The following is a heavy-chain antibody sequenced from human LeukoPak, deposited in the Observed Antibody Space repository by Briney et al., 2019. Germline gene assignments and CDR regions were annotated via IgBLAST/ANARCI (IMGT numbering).Heavy chain of an antibody. V-gene: IGHV4-34*01. Sequence: PSETLSLTCAVYGGSFSGYYWSWIRQPPGKGLEWIGEINHSGSTNYNPSLKSRVTISVDTSKNQFSLKLSSVTAADTAVYYCARGGRYWTYYFDYWGRGTLVTVSS. CDR2: INHSGST. J-gene: IGHJ4*02. D-gene: IGHD3/OR15-3a*01. CDR1: GGSFSGYY. CDR3: ARGGRYWTYYFDY.